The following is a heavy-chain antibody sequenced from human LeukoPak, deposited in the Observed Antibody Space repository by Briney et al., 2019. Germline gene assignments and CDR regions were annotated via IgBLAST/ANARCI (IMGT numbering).Heavy chain of an antibody. CDR1: GGTFSSYA. V-gene: IGHV1-69*05. J-gene: IGHJ4*02. Sequence: SVKVSCKASGGTFSSYAISWVRQAPGQGLEWMGRIIPIFGTADYAQKFQGRVTITTDESTSTAYMELSSLRSEDTAVYYCAVMTYSSSWYGLDWGQGTLVTVSS. D-gene: IGHD6-13*01. CDR3: AVMTYSSSWYGLD. CDR2: IIPIFGTA.